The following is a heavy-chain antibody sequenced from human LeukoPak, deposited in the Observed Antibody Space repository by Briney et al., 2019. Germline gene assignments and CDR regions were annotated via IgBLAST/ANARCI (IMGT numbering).Heavy chain of an antibody. V-gene: IGHV4-59*01. CDR1: GGSISSYY. CDR2: IYYSGST. CDR3: ARARNYYDSSDYYYEGDAFDI. J-gene: IGHJ3*02. Sequence: SETLSLTCTVSGGSISSYYWSWIRQPPGKGLECIGYIYYSGSTHYNPSLKSRVTISVDTSKNQFSLKLSSVTAADTAVYFCARARNYYDSSDYYYEGDAFDIWGQRTMVTVSS. D-gene: IGHD3-22*01.